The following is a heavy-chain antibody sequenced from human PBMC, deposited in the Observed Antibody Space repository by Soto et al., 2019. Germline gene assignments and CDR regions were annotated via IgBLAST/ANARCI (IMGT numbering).Heavy chain of an antibody. Sequence: EVQLVETGGGLIQPGGSLRLSCEVSGITVSSSYMSWVRQAPGKGLERVAVIYGGGDTYYADSVKGRFTISRDNFNNTLYLQMSRLRVEDTARYFCVRERAAYWFDPWGQGTLVTVSS. CDR3: VRERAAYWFDP. V-gene: IGHV3-53*02. J-gene: IGHJ5*02. CDR2: IYGGGDT. CDR1: GITVSSSY.